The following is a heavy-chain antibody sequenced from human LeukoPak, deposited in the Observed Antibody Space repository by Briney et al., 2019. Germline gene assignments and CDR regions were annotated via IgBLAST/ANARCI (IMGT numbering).Heavy chain of an antibody. D-gene: IGHD6-19*01. Sequence: ASVTVSCTASGYTFTSYGTSWVRQAPGQGLEWMGWISAYNGNTNYAQKLQGRVTMTTDTSTSTAYMELRSLRSDDTAVYYCARESRYSSGLPFDYWGQGTLVAVSS. CDR2: ISAYNGNT. CDR1: GYTFTSYG. CDR3: ARESRYSSGLPFDY. J-gene: IGHJ4*02. V-gene: IGHV1-18*01.